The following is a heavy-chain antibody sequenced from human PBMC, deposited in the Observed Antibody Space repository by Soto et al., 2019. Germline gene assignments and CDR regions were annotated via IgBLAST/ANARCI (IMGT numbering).Heavy chain of an antibody. D-gene: IGHD5-18*01. Sequence: SETLSLTCAVSGGSISSGGYSWSWIRQPPGKGLEWIGYIYHSGSTYYNPSLKSRVTISVDTSKNQFSLKLSSVTAADTAVYYCAFPGGYSPVDYWGQGTLVTVSS. J-gene: IGHJ4*02. CDR2: IYHSGST. V-gene: IGHV4-30-2*01. CDR3: AFPGGYSPVDY. CDR1: GGSISSGGYS.